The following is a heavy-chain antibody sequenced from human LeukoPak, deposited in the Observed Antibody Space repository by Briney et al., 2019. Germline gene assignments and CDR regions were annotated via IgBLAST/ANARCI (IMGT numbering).Heavy chain of an antibody. V-gene: IGHV4-39*01. D-gene: IGHD6-13*01. CDR3: ARYSSSPTYYFDY. Sequence: SETLSLTCTVSGGSTSSSSYYWGWIRQPPGKGLEWIGSIYYSGSTYYNPSLKSRVTISVDTSKNQFSLKLSSVTAADTAVYYCARYSSSPTYYFDYWGQGTLVTVSS. CDR2: IYYSGST. J-gene: IGHJ4*02. CDR1: GGSTSSSSYY.